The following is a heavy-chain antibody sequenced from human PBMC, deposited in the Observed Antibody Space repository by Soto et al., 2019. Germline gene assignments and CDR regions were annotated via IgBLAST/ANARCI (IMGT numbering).Heavy chain of an antibody. CDR1: GGLVSSSSDS. CDR2: IYSSENT. D-gene: IGHD2-2*03. J-gene: IGHJ6*02. V-gene: IGHV4-39*01. Sequence: PSETLSLTYSVSGGLVSSSSDSWGWIRQSPGKGLEWIGTIYSSENTYYNPSLLSRVTISVDTSKNEFSLRLSSVTAADTAVYYCARLNGYCISTNCHGYYGMDVWGQGTTVTVSS. CDR3: ARLNGYCISTNCHGYYGMDV.